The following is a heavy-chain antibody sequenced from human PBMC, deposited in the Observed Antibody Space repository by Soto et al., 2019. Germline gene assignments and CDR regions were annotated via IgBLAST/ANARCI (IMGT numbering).Heavy chain of an antibody. CDR2: IFHTGST. Sequence: QVQLQESGPGRVKSSGTLSLTCGVSGDSISSSKWWSWVRQPPGKGLEWIGDIFHTGSTNYNPSLNSRVTISIDKSKNQYPLRLSSVTAADTAVYYCAYSTGWYRIDNWGQGSLVTVSS. CDR1: GDSISSSKW. J-gene: IGHJ4*02. CDR3: AYSTGWYRIDN. D-gene: IGHD6-19*01. V-gene: IGHV4-4*02.